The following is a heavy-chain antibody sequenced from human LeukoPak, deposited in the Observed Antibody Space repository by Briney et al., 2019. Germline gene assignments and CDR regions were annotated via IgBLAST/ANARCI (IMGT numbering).Heavy chain of an antibody. CDR2: IYYSGST. CDR3: ARDDGDYVGWFDP. V-gene: IGHV4-59*01. Sequence: SSETLSLTCTVSGGSISGYYWTWIRQPPRKGLEWIGFIYYSGSTNYNPSLKSRVTMSVDTSNNQFSLKLSSVTAADTAVYYCARDDGDYVGWFDPWGQGTLVTVSS. J-gene: IGHJ5*02. D-gene: IGHD4-17*01. CDR1: GGSISGYY.